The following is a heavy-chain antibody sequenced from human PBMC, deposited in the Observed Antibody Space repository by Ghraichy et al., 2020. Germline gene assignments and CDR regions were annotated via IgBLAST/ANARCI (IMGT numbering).Heavy chain of an antibody. Sequence: SETLSLTCTVSGGSISSYYWSWIRRPPGKALEWIGSVYNSRRTNYNPSLKSRVTMSIDTSKNHFSLRLTSVTAADTAVYHCARAPELGLNWFDPWGQGTLVTVSS. CDR1: GGSISSYY. CDR3: ARAPELGLNWFDP. CDR2: VYNSRRT. J-gene: IGHJ5*02. D-gene: IGHD1-14*01. V-gene: IGHV4-59*01.